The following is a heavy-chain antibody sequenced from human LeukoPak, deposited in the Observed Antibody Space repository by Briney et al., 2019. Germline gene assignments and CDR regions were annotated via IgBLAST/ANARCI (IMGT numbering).Heavy chain of an antibody. CDR1: GGSISSGGYY. CDR3: ARGPFIVVFPAAISY. V-gene: IGHV4-31*03. J-gene: IGHJ4*02. D-gene: IGHD2-2*02. Sequence: SQTLSLTCTVSGGSISSGGYYWSWIRQHPGKGLEWIGYIYYSGSTYYNPSLKSRVTISVDTSKNQFSLKLSSVTAADTAVYYCARGPFIVVFPAAISYWGQGTLVTVSS. CDR2: IYYSGST.